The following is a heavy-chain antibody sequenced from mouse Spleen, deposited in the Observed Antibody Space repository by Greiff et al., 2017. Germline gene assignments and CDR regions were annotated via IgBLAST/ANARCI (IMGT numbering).Heavy chain of an antibody. CDR1: GFTFSSYA. V-gene: IGHV5-9-3*01. CDR3: ARQGLLRAWFAY. CDR2: ISSGGSYT. Sequence: EVHLVESGGGLVKPGGSLKLSCAASGFTFSSYAMSWVRQTPEKRLEWVATISSGGSYTYYPDSVKGRFTISRDNAKNTLYLQMSSLRSEDTAMYYCARQGLLRAWFAYWGQGTLVTVSA. J-gene: IGHJ3*01. D-gene: IGHD2-3*01.